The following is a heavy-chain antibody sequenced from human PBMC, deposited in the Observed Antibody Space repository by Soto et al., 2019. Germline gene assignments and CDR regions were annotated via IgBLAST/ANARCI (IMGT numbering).Heavy chain of an antibody. CDR1: GGTFSSYA. Sequence: SVKVSCKASGGTFSSYAISWVRQAPGQGLEWMGGIIPIFGTANYAQKFQGRVTITRDTSASTAYMELSSLRSEDTAVYYCARYPPVDWNYPNDYWGQGTLVTVSS. V-gene: IGHV1-69*05. CDR2: IIPIFGTA. CDR3: ARYPPVDWNYPNDY. J-gene: IGHJ4*02. D-gene: IGHD1-7*01.